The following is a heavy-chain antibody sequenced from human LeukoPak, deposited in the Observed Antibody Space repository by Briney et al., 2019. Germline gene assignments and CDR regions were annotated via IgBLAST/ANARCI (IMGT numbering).Heavy chain of an antibody. CDR3: ARDQSRHYYDSSGYLYYFDY. V-gene: IGHV1-69*13. CDR1: GGTFSSYA. CDR2: IIPIFGTA. D-gene: IGHD3-22*01. J-gene: IGHJ4*02. Sequence: SVTVSCKASGGTFSSYAISWVRQAPGQGLEWMGGIIPIFGTANYAQKFQGRVTITADESTSTAYMELSSLRSEDTAVYYCARDQSRHYYDSSGYLYYFDYWGQGTLVTVSS.